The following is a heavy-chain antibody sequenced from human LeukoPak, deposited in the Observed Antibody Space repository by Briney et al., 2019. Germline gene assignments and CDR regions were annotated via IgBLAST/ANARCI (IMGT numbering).Heavy chain of an antibody. J-gene: IGHJ2*01. CDR2: ISYSGST. CDR1: GVSISTYS. Sequence: SETLSLTCTVSGVSISTYSWSWIRQPPGKGLEWIGYISYSGSTSYNPSLRSRVTISVDTSKNQFSLKLSSVTAADTAVYYCATDGNFDLWGRGTLVTVSS. V-gene: IGHV4-59*01. CDR3: ATDGNFDL. D-gene: IGHD1-26*01.